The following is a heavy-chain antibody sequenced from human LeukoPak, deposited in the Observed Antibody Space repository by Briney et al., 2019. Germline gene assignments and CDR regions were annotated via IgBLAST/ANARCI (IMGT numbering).Heavy chain of an antibody. CDR2: ISSSGGTI. J-gene: IGHJ4*02. V-gene: IGHV3-48*03. CDR3: ARNEWAGY. Sequence: PGGSLRLSCAASGFTFSGYEMNWVRQAPGKGLEWVSYISSSGGTIYYADSVKGRFTISRDNAKNSLYLQMNSLRDEDTAVYYCARNEWAGYLGQGILVTVSS. D-gene: IGHD1-26*01. CDR1: GFTFSGYE.